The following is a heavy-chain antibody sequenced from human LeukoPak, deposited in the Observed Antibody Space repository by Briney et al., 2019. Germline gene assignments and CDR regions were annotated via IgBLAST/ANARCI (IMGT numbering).Heavy chain of an antibody. CDR1: GGSISSYY. CDR3: ARDSSSWDDYYYGMDV. V-gene: IGHV4-4*07. CDR2: IYTSWST. Sequence: SETLSLTCTVSGGSISSYYLSWIRQPAGKGLEWIWRIYTSWSTNYNPSLKSRVTMSVDTFKNQFSLKLSSVTAADTAVYYCARDSSSWDDYYYGMDVWGQGTTVTVSS. J-gene: IGHJ6*02. D-gene: IGHD6-13*01.